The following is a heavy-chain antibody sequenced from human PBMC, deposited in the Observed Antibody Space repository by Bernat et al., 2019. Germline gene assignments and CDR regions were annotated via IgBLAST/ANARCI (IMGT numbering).Heavy chain of an antibody. CDR1: GYTFTSYA. D-gene: IGHD3-3*01. J-gene: IGHJ4*02. CDR2: INAGNGNT. V-gene: IGHV1-3*01. CDR3: ARDSYYYDFWSGYYHFIAY. Sequence: QVQLVQSGAEVKKPGASVKVSCKPSGYTFTSYAMHWVRQAPGQRLGWMGWINAGNGNTKYSQKFQGRVTITRHTSASTAYMELSSLRSEDTAVYYCARDSYYYDFWSGYYHFIAYWGQGTLVTVSS.